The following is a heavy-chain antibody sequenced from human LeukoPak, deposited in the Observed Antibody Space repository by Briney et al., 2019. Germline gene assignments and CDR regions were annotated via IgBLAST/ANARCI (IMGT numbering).Heavy chain of an antibody. J-gene: IGHJ4*02. CDR2: ISYDGSNK. CDR3: ARDLGVVVPAVPDY. CDR1: GFTFSSYA. Sequence: GGSLRLSCAASGFTFSSYAMHWVRQAPGKGLEWVAVISYDGSNKYYADSVKGRFTISRDNSKNTLYLQMNSLRAEDTAVYYCARDLGVVVPAVPDYWGQRTLVTVSS. V-gene: IGHV3-30-3*01. D-gene: IGHD2-2*01.